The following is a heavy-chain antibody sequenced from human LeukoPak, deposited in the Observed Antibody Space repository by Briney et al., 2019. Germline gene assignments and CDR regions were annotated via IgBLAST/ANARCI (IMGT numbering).Heavy chain of an antibody. CDR2: IKQDGSEK. J-gene: IGHJ6*02. Sequence: GESLRLSCAASGFTFSSYWMSWVRQAPGKGLEWVANIKQDGSEKYYVDPVKGRFTISRDNAKNSLYLQMNSLRAEDTAVYYCARRGSSWYYYYYGMDVWGQGTTVTVSS. V-gene: IGHV3-7*01. CDR3: ARRGSSWYYYYYGMDV. CDR1: GFTFSSYW. D-gene: IGHD6-13*01.